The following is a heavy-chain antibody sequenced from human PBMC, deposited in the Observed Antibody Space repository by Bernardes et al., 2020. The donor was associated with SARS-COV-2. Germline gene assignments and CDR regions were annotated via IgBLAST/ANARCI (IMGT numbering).Heavy chain of an antibody. V-gene: IGHV4-39*02. CDR2: ISFTGNA. D-gene: IGHD3-10*01. CDR1: GGSISSTSYS. CDR3: ARADITLVRGLIIKGLDAFDI. J-gene: IGHJ3*02. Sequence: SETLSLTCTVSGGSISSTSYSWDWIRQPPGKGLEWIGTISFTGNADYSPSLRSRVTMSVDTSKNQFFLQLTSVTAADTAIYFCARADITLVRGLIIKGLDAFDIWGQGARVTVSS.